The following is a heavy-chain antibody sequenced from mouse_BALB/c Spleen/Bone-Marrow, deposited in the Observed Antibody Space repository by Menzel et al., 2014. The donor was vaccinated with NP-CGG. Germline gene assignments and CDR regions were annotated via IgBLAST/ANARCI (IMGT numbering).Heavy chain of an antibody. D-gene: IGHD1-2*01. Sequence: VKLVESGGGLVQPKGSLKLSCAASGFTFNTYAMNWVRQAPGKGLEWVARIRSKSNNYATYYADSVKDRFTISRDDSQSMLYLQMNNLKTKDTAMYYCVRRDYGYGGFAYWAQGTQVTLPA. CDR2: IRSKSNNYAT. V-gene: IGHV10-1*02. CDR1: GFTFNTYA. J-gene: IGHJ3*01. CDR3: VRRDYGYGGFAY.